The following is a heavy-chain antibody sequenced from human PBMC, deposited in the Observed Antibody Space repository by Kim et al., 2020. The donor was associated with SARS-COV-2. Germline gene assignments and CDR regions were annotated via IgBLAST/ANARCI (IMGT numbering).Heavy chain of an antibody. CDR2: ST. Sequence: STSYADSVKGRFTIARDNDKNTLYLQMNSLRAEDKAVYYCATEPSIAARPWGQGTLVTVSS. V-gene: IGHV3-74*01. J-gene: IGHJ5*02. CDR3: ATEPSIAARP. D-gene: IGHD6-6*01.